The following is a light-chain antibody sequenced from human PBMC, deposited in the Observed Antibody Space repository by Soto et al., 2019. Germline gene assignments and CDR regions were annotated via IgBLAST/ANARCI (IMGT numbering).Light chain of an antibody. J-gene: IGLJ1*01. CDR2: DVS. CDR1: SSDVGGYNY. V-gene: IGLV2-11*01. Sequence: QCALTQPRSVSGSPGQSVTISCTGTSSDVGGYNYVSWYQQHPGKAPKLMIYDVSKRPSGVPDRFSGSKSGNTASLTISGLQAEDEADYYCCSYAGSYTFGVFGTGTKLTVL. CDR3: CSYAGSYTFGV.